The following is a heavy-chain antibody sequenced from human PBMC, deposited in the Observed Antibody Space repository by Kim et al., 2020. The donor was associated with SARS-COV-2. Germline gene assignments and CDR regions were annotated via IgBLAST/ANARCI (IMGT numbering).Heavy chain of an antibody. CDR3: ARHVLSEWLYDILTGYRSYFDY. CDR1: GGSISSSSYY. D-gene: IGHD3-9*01. CDR2: IYYSGST. Sequence: SETLSLTCTVSGGSISSSSYYWGWIRQPPGKGLEWIGSIYYSGSTYYNPSLKSRVTISVDTSKNQFSLKLSSVTAADTAVYYCARHVLSEWLYDILTGYRSYFDYWGQGTLVTVSS. J-gene: IGHJ4*02. V-gene: IGHV4-39*01.